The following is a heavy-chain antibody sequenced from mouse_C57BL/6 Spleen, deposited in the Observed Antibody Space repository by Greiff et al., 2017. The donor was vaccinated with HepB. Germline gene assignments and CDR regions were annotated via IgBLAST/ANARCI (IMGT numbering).Heavy chain of an antibody. J-gene: IGHJ2*01. CDR1: GYAFSSSW. V-gene: IGHV1-82*01. Sequence: VQLQQSGPELVKPGASVKISCKASGYAFSSSWMNWVKQRPGKGLEWIGRIYPGDGDTNYNGKFKGKATLTADKSSSTAYMQLSSLTSEDSAVYFCARGRGYDSFDYWGQGTTPTVSS. CDR2: IYPGDGDT. D-gene: IGHD2-4*01. CDR3: ARGRGYDSFDY.